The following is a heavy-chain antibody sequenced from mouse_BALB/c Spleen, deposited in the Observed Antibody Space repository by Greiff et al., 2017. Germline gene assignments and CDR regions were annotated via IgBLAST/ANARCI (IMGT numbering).Heavy chain of an antibody. V-gene: IGHV2-2*02. D-gene: IGHD3-2*01. CDR2: IWSGGST. CDR1: GFSLTSYG. Sequence: QVQLKESGPGLVQPSQSLSITCTVSGFSLTSYGVHWVRQSPGKGLEWLGVIWSGGSTDYNAAFISRLSISKDNSTSQVFFIMNSLQANDTAIYYSARNGRHMDYWGQGTSVTVSS. J-gene: IGHJ4*01. CDR3: ARNGRHMDY.